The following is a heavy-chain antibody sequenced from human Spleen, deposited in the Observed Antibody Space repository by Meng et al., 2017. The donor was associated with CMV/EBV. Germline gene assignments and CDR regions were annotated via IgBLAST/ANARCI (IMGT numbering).Heavy chain of an antibody. J-gene: IGHJ6*02. Sequence: GEALKISCAASGFTVSSNYMSWVRPAAGKGLEWVSVIFRGGTTYYADSVKGRFTISRDNSKNTLHLKGNSLRAEDTAVYYCARDGTWMHLVHYYGMDVWGQGTTVTVSS. CDR1: GFTVSSNY. CDR2: IFRGGTT. V-gene: IGHV3-53*05. CDR3: ARDGTWMHLVHYYGMDV. D-gene: IGHD5-18*01.